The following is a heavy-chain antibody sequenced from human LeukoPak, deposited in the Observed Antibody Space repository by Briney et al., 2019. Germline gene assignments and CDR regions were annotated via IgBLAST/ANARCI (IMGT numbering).Heavy chain of an antibody. J-gene: IGHJ5*02. CDR1: GFTFSSYW. D-gene: IGHD6-19*01. CDR2: IKEDGSEI. V-gene: IGHV3-7*01. Sequence: GGSPRLSCAASGFTFSSYWMSWVRQAPGKGLEWVANIKEDGSEIHYVDSVKGRFTISRDNAKNSVYLQMNSLRAEDTSVYYCAREGSGRYVGTGAQSWGQGTLVTVSS. CDR3: AREGSGRYVGTGAQS.